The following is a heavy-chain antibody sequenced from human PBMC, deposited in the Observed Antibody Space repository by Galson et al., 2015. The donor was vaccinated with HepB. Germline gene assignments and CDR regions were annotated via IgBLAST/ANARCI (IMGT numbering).Heavy chain of an antibody. V-gene: IGHV3-15*01. D-gene: IGHD6-13*01. CDR2: IKSKTDGGTT. CDR1: GFTFSNAW. Sequence: SLRLSCAASGFTFSNAWMSWVRQAPGKGLEWVGRIKSKTDGGTTDYAAPVKGRFTISRDDSKNTLYLQMNSLKTEDTAVYYCTTEDLVAAAGYDPDYWGQGTLVTVSS. J-gene: IGHJ4*02. CDR3: TTEDLVAAAGYDPDY.